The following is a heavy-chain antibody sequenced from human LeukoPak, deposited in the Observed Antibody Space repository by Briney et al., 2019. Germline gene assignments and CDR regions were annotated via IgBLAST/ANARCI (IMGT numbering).Heavy chain of an antibody. CDR3: ARHEKLGQFDY. Sequence: SETLSLTCAVYGGSFSGYFWSWIRQPPGKGLEWIGEINHSGVTNYNPSLKSRVTISVDTSKNQFSLKLSSVTAADTAVYYCARHEKLGQFDYWGQGTLVTVSS. D-gene: IGHD3-10*01. J-gene: IGHJ4*02. CDR1: GGSFSGYF. CDR2: INHSGVT. V-gene: IGHV4-34*01.